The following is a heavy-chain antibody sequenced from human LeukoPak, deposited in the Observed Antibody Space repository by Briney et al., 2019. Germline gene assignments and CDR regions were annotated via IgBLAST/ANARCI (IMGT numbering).Heavy chain of an antibody. J-gene: IGHJ4*02. CDR3: ARAGDYGSGTFRWRHFDY. CDR2: IWYDGSNK. V-gene: IGHV3-33*01. Sequence: PGRSLRLSCAASGFTFSSYGMHWVRQAPGKGLEWGAVIWYDGSNKYYADSVKGRFTISRDNSKNTLYLQMNSLRTEDAAVFYCARAGDYGSGTFRWRHFDYWGQGTLVTVSS. D-gene: IGHD3-10*01. CDR1: GFTFSSYG.